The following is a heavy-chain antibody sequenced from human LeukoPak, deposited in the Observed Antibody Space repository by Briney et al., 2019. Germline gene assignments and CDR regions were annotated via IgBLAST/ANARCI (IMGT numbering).Heavy chain of an antibody. J-gene: IGHJ4*02. CDR1: GFTLSTSA. CDR2: ISGSGGST. Sequence: PPGGSLRLSCVASGFTLSTSAMHWVRQAPGKGLEWVSAISGSGGSTYYADSVKGRFTISRDNSRNTLYLQMNSLRVEDTAVYYCAKQYYNFWSGWVNWGQGTLVTVSS. D-gene: IGHD3-3*01. CDR3: AKQYYNFWSGWVN. V-gene: IGHV3-23*01.